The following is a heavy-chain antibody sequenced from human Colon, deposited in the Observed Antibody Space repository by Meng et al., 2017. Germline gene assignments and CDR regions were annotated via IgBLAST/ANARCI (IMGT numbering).Heavy chain of an antibody. Sequence: GESLKISCAASGFTFSGSYMHWVRQVSGKGLEWVGHIRSKSDNYATAYAASVEGRFTISRDDSKNTAYLHMNSLKTEDTAVYYCSRQTESTHDFWGQGTLVTVSS. CDR1: GFTFSGSY. CDR3: SRQTESTHDF. J-gene: IGHJ4*02. CDR2: IRSKSDNYAT. V-gene: IGHV3-73*01.